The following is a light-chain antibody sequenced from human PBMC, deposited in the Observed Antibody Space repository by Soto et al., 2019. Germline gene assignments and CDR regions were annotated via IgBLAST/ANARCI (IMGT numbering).Light chain of an antibody. CDR2: RDN. Sequence: QCVLTQPPSASGTPGQRVTISCSGSSSNIGSNYVHWYQHRPGTAPKLLIYRDNQRPSGVPARFSASKSGTSASLAISGLRSDDEADYYCAAWDDSLSGVVFGGGTKLTVL. J-gene: IGLJ2*01. CDR1: SSNIGSNY. V-gene: IGLV1-47*01. CDR3: AAWDDSLSGVV.